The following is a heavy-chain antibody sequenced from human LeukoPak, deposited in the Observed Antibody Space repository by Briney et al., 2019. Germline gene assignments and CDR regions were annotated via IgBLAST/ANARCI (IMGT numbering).Heavy chain of an antibody. CDR2: INWNGGST. V-gene: IGHV3-20*04. CDR3: ATSYYDFWSGYHDAFDI. D-gene: IGHD3-3*01. J-gene: IGHJ3*02. Sequence: GGSLRLSCAASGFTFDDYGMSWVRQAPGKGLEWVSGINWNGGSTGYADSVKGRFTISRDNAKNSLYLQMNSLRAEDTAVYYCATSYYDFWSGYHDAFDIWGQGTMVTVSS. CDR1: GFTFDDYG.